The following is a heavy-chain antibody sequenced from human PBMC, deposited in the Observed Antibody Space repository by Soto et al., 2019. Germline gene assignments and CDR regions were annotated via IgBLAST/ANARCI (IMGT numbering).Heavy chain of an antibody. CDR3: AWGSGYMDV. CDR2: FDPEDGET. Sequence: ASVKVSCKVSGYTLTELSMHWVRQAPGKGLEWMGGFDPEDGETIYAQKFQGRVTISVDRSKNQFSLKLSSVTAADTAVYYCAWGSGYMDVWGQGTTVTVSS. J-gene: IGHJ6*02. D-gene: IGHD3-10*01. V-gene: IGHV1-24*01. CDR1: GYTLTELS.